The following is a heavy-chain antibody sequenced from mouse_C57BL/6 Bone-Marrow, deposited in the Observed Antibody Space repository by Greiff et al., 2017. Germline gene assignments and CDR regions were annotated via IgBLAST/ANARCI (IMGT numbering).Heavy chain of an antibody. D-gene: IGHD2-5*01. Sequence: EVQVVESGGGLVKPGGSLKLSCAASGFTFSSYAMSWVRQTPEKRLEWVATISDGGSYTYYPDNVKGRFTISRDNAKNNLYLQMSHLKSEDTAMYYCARDGVYYSNSFDYWGQGTTLTVSS. CDR1: GFTFSSYA. J-gene: IGHJ2*01. CDR2: ISDGGSYT. CDR3: ARDGVYYSNSFDY. V-gene: IGHV5-4*01.